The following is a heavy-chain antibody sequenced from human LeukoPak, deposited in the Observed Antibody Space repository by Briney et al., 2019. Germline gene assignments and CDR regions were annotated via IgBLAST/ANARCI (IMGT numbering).Heavy chain of an antibody. CDR2: INHGGST. D-gene: IGHD3-22*01. CDR3: ARVKGGYDSIPP. CDR1: GGSFSDYY. V-gene: IGHV4-34*01. Sequence: PSETLSLTCAVYGGSFSDYYSTWIRQPPGKGLEWIGEINHGGSTNYNPSLKSRVAISVDTSKNQFSLKLSSVTAADTAVYYCARVKGGYDSIPPWGQGTLVTVSS. J-gene: IGHJ5*02.